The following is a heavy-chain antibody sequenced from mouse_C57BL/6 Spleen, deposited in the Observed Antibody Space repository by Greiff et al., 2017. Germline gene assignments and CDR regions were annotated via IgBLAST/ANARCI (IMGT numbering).Heavy chain of an antibody. D-gene: IGHD2-3*01. CDR2: INPNYGTT. CDR3: ARGDLYDGYYGAMDY. Sequence: VQLQQSGPELVKPGASVKISCKASGYSFTDYNMNWVKQSNGKSLEWIGVINPNYGTTSYNQKFKGKATLTGDQSSSTAYMQLNSLTSEDSAVYYCARGDLYDGYYGAMDYWGQGTSVTVSS. CDR1: GYSFTDYN. J-gene: IGHJ4*01. V-gene: IGHV1-39*01.